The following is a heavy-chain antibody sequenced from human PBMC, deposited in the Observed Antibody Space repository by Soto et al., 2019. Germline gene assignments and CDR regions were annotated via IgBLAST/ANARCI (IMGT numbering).Heavy chain of an antibody. Sequence: EVQLLESGGGLVQPGGSLRLSCAASGFTFSSYAMSWVRQAPGKGLEWVSAISGSGGSIGYADSVKGRFTISRDNAKNSLYLQMNSLRAEDTALYYCAKDIVAVAGNGGFDYWGQGTLVTVSS. D-gene: IGHD6-19*01. V-gene: IGHV3-23*01. CDR2: ISGSGGSI. J-gene: IGHJ4*02. CDR3: AKDIVAVAGNGGFDY. CDR1: GFTFSSYA.